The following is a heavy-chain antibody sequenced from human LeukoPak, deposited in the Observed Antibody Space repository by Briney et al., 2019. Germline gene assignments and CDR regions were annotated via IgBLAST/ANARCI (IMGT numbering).Heavy chain of an antibody. CDR2: IRYDGSNK. D-gene: IGHD3-16*02. V-gene: IGHV3-30*02. CDR3: AKEGYVWGSYRGHFDY. J-gene: IGHJ4*02. CDR1: GLTFSSYG. Sequence: GGSLRLSCAASGLTFSSYGMHWVRQAPGKGLEWVAFIRYDGSNKYYADSVKGRFTISRDNSKNTLYLQMNSLRAEDTAVYYCAKEGYVWGSYRGHFDYWGQGTLVTVSS.